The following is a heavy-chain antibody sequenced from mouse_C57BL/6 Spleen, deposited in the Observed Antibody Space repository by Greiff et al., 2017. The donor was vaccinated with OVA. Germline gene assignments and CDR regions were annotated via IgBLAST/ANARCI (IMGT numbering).Heavy chain of an antibody. CDR3: ARGHITTVVPFDY. V-gene: IGHV5-17*01. CDR2: ISSGSSTI. Sequence: EVMLVDSGGGLVKPGGSLKLSCAASGFTFSDYGMHWVRQAPEKGLEWVAYISSGSSTIYYADTVKGRFTISRDNAKNTLFLQMTSLRSEDTAMYYCARGHITTVVPFDYWGQGTTLTVSS. CDR1: GFTFSDYG. D-gene: IGHD1-1*01. J-gene: IGHJ2*01.